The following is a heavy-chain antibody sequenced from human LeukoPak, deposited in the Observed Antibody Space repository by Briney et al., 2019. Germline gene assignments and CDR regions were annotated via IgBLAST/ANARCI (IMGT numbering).Heavy chain of an antibody. J-gene: IGHJ4*02. CDR1: GGSISSYY. CDR2: IYYSGST. CDR3: ARDQSFHPYYFDY. Sequence: KASETLSLTCTVSGGSISSYYWSWIRQPPGKGLEWIGYIYYSGSTNYNPSLKSRVTISVDTSKNQFSLKLSSVTAADTAVYYCARDQSFHPYYFDYWGQGTLVTVSS. V-gene: IGHV4-59*01.